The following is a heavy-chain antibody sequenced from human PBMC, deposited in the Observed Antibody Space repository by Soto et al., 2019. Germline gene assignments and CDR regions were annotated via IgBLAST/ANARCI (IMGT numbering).Heavy chain of an antibody. CDR1: GGSISSSSYY. D-gene: IGHD6-6*01. V-gene: IGHV4-39*01. J-gene: IGHJ6*02. CDR2: IYYSGST. Sequence: SETLSLTCTVSGGSISSSSYYWGWIRQPPGKGLEWIGSIYYSGSTYYNPSLKSRVTISVDTSKNQFSLKLSSVTAADTAVYYCARLGGIAARLYNGMDVWGQGTTVTVSS. CDR3: ARLGGIAARLYNGMDV.